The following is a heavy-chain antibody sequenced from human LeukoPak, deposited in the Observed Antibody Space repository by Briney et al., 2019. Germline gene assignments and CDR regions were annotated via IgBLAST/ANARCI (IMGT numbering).Heavy chain of an antibody. J-gene: IGHJ4*02. D-gene: IGHD4-17*01. CDR2: IWYDGSNK. CDR1: GFTFSSYG. V-gene: IGHV3-33*01. Sequence: GGSLRLSCAASGFTFSSYGMHWVRQAPGKGLEWVAVIWYDGSNKYHADSVKGRFTISRDNSKNTLYLQMNSLRAEDTAVYYCARDQATTVTTGGYFDYWGQGTLVTVSS. CDR3: ARDQATTVTTGGYFDY.